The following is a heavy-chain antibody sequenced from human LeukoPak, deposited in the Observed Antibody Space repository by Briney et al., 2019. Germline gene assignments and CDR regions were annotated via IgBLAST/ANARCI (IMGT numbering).Heavy chain of an antibody. Sequence: PSETLSLTCTVSGGSVSSGSYYWSWIRQPPGQGLEWIGYIYYSGSTNYNPSLKSRVTISVDTSKNQFSLKLSSVTAADTAVYYCPRDRIRMNTRGRGAADFDYWGGGTLVPLSS. CDR3: PRDRIRMNTRGRGAADFDY. CDR2: IYYSGST. CDR1: GGSVSSGSYY. J-gene: IGHJ4*02. D-gene: IGHD2-2*02. V-gene: IGHV4-61*01.